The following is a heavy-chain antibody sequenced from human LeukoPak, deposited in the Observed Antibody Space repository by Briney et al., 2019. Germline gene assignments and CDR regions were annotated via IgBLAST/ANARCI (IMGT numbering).Heavy chain of an antibody. Sequence: PSETLSLTCTVSGGSISSSSYYWGWIRQPPGKGLEWIGSIYYSGSTYYNSSLKSRVTISVDTSKNQFSLKLSSVTAADTAVYYCARDRRGYCSGGSCYSSYYYGMDVWGQGTTVTVSS. CDR2: IYYSGST. J-gene: IGHJ6*02. V-gene: IGHV4-39*02. D-gene: IGHD2-15*01. CDR1: GGSISSSSYY. CDR3: ARDRRGYCSGGSCYSSYYYGMDV.